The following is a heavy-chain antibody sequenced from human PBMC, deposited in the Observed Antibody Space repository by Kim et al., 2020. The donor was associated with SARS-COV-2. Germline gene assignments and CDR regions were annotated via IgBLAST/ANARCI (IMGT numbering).Heavy chain of an antibody. CDR1: GFTFSSYS. V-gene: IGHV3-48*01. CDR2: ISSSSTI. CDR3: AVGGGDY. Sequence: GGSLRLSCAASGFTFSSYSMNWVRQAPGKGLEWVSYISSSSTIYYADSVKGRFTISRDNAKNSLYLQMNSLRAGDTAVYYCAVGGGDYWGQGTLVTVSS. J-gene: IGHJ4*02. D-gene: IGHD3-16*01.